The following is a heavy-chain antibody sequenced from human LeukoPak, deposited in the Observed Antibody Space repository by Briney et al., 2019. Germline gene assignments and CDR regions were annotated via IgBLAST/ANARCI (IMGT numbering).Heavy chain of an antibody. CDR1: GYSFTGYY. J-gene: IGHJ4*02. Sequence: GASVKDSCKASGYSFTGYYIHWVRQAPGQGREWKGWVNSNIGDTYYAQKFRGRLAITRDKSITTVHMELSSLRSNDTAVYYCARDVLGYDSSASDWGQGTLVTVSS. D-gene: IGHD3-22*01. V-gene: IGHV1-2*02. CDR2: VNSNIGDT. CDR3: ARDVLGYDSSASD.